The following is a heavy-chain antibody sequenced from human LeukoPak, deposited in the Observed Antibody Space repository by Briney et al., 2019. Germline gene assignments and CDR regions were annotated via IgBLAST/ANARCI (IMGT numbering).Heavy chain of an antibody. J-gene: IGHJ4*02. CDR2: FNPNSGGT. V-gene: IGHV1-2*02. Sequence: ASVNVSCQASGYTLTGYYMHGLRQAPAQGLEWMGWFNPNSGGTIYAKYCQGRVTMTRDTSISTAYMELSRLRSDDTAVYYCARGGDYNWNFDYWGKGTLVTVSS. D-gene: IGHD1-20*01. CDR1: GYTLTGYY. CDR3: ARGGDYNWNFDY.